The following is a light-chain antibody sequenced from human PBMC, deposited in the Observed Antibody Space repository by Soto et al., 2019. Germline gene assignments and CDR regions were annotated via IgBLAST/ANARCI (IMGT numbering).Light chain of an antibody. V-gene: IGLV2-14*01. J-gene: IGLJ2*01. CDR3: CSYAGNLAL. CDR1: SSDIGGYYY. CDR2: QVT. Sequence: ALTQPASVSGSPGQSITISCTGTSSDIGGYYYVSWYQHHPGKAPKLLIYQVTNRPSRVSNRFSGSKSGNTASLTISGLQADDEADYYCCSYAGNLALFGGGTKVTVL.